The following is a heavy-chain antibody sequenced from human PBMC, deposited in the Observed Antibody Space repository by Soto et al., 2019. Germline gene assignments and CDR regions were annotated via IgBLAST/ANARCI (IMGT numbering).Heavy chain of an antibody. CDR1: GGSISSYY. D-gene: IGHD3-10*01. Sequence: QVQLQESGPGLVKPSETLSLTCTVPGGSISSYYWSWIRQPPGKGLEWIVYIYYSGSTNYNPSLKSRVTISVDTSKNQFSLKLSSVTAADTAVYYCARGDPLLWFGEKVYYGMDVWGQGTTVTVSS. CDR3: ARGDPLLWFGEKVYYGMDV. V-gene: IGHV4-59*01. J-gene: IGHJ6*02. CDR2: IYYSGST.